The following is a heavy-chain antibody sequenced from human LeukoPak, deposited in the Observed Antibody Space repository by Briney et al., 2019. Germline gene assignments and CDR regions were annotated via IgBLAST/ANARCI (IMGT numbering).Heavy chain of an antibody. CDR2: VYHSGST. Sequence: SRTLSIPCCVSCYSISSGYYWGWIRQPPGKGLEWIGIVYHSGSTYYNPSLKRRVTMSVDTSKNQFSLKLSSVTAADTAVYYCARHQWELGAFDIWGQGTMVTVFS. CDR3: ARHQWELGAFDI. D-gene: IGHD1-26*01. CDR1: CYSISSGYY. V-gene: IGHV4-38-2*01. J-gene: IGHJ3*02.